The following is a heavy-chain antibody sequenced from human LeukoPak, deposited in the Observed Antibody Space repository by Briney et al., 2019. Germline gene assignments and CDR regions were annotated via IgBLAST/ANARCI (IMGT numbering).Heavy chain of an antibody. CDR1: GGSFSGHY. D-gene: IGHD6-13*01. CDR3: ARVHQQLALYTFDF. J-gene: IGHJ3*01. Sequence: SETLSLTCAVYGGSFSGHYWSWIRQPPGKGPEWIGEINHSGSTNYNPSLKSRVTIAVDPSKNQFSLKVRSVTAAADTAVYYCARVHQQLALYTFDFWGQGTPVTVSS. CDR2: INHSGST. V-gene: IGHV4-34*01.